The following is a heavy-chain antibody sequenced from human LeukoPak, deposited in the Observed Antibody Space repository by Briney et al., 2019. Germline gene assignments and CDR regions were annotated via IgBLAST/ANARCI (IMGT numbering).Heavy chain of an antibody. CDR3: ARKYSGNYYNYFDY. J-gene: IGHJ4*02. D-gene: IGHD1-26*01. CDR1: GYTFTSYG. V-gene: IGHV1-18*01. CDR2: ISAYNGNT. Sequence: ASVTVSCTASGYTFTSYGISWVRQAPGQGLEWMGWISAYNGNTNYAQKLQGRVTMTRDTSTSTVYMELSSLRSEDTAVYYCARKYSGNYYNYFDYWGQGTLVTVSS.